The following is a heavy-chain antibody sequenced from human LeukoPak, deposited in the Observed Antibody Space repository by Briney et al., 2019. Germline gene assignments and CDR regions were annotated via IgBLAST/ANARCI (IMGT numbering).Heavy chain of an antibody. CDR1: GFTFSSYA. J-gene: IGHJ4*02. Sequence: GGSLRLSCAASGFTFSSYAMSWVRQAPGKGLEWVSAISGSGGSTYYADSVKGRFTIPRDNSKDTLYLQMNSLRAEDTAVYYCAKSLEQWLVDYWGQGTLVTVSS. V-gene: IGHV3-23*01. D-gene: IGHD6-19*01. CDR2: ISGSGGST. CDR3: AKSLEQWLVDY.